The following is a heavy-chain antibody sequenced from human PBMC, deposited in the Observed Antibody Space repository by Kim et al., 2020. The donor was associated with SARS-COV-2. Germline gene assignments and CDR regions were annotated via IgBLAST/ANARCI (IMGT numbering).Heavy chain of an antibody. D-gene: IGHD1-20*01. Sequence: GGSLRLSCAASGFTFSSYSMNWVRQAPGKGLEWVSSISSSSSYIYYADSVKGRFTISRDNAKNSLYLQMNSLRAEDTAVYYCARDAGLTGRRRPWGQGTLVTVSS. CDR2: ISSSSSYI. J-gene: IGHJ4*02. V-gene: IGHV3-21*01. CDR1: GFTFSSYS. CDR3: ARDAGLTGRRRP.